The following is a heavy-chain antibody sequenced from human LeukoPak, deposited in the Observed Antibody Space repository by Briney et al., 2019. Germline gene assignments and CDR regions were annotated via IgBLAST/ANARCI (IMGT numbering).Heavy chain of an antibody. CDR3: ARAGAGTLAFDI. Sequence: TGVSLRLSCAASGFTFSSYYMHWVPQATGKGLEGGLAIGTAGDTYYPGSVKGRFTISRENAKSSLYLQMNSLSAGDTGVYYCARAGAGTLAFDIWGQGTMVTVSS. CDR2: IGTAGDT. J-gene: IGHJ3*02. V-gene: IGHV3-13*01. CDR1: GFTFSSYY. D-gene: IGHD6-13*01.